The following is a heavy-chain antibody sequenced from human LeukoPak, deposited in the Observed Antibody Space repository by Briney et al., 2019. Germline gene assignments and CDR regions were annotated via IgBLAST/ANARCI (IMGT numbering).Heavy chain of an antibody. Sequence: GESLQISCQGSGYDFKTYWIGWVRQMPGKGLEWMGIIYPGDSDTRYSPSFQGQVTISADKSISTAYLQWSSLKASDTAMYYCARHAQMWGINDAFDIWGQGTMVTVSS. CDR2: IYPGDSDT. D-gene: IGHD6-13*01. J-gene: IGHJ3*02. V-gene: IGHV5-51*01. CDR3: ARHAQMWGINDAFDI. CDR1: GYDFKTYW.